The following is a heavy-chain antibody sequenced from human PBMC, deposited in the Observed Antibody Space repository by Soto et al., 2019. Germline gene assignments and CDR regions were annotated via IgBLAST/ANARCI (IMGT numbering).Heavy chain of an antibody. CDR3: ARDLGYYDSSGYSIFDY. CDR1: GFTFSSYG. D-gene: IGHD3-22*01. V-gene: IGHV3-33*01. CDR2: IWYDGSNK. J-gene: IGHJ4*02. Sequence: GGSLRLSCAASGFTFSSYGMHWVRQAPGKGLEWVAVIWYDGSNKYYADSVKGRFTISRDNSKNTLYLQMNSLRAEDTAVYYCARDLGYYDSSGYSIFDYWGQGTLVTVSS.